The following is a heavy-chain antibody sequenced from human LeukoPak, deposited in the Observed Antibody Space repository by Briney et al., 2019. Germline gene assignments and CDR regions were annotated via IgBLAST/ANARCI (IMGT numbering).Heavy chain of an antibody. CDR1: GFTVSSNY. D-gene: IGHD3-3*01. CDR3: ARDRPDFWSGYSFDY. J-gene: IGHJ4*02. V-gene: IGHV3-53*05. Sequence: QPGGSLRLSCAASGFTVSSNYMSWVRQAPGKGLEWVSVIYSGGSTYYADSVKGRFTISRDNSKNTLYLQMNSLRAEDTAVYYCARDRPDFWSGYSFDYWGLGTLVTVSS. CDR2: IYSGGST.